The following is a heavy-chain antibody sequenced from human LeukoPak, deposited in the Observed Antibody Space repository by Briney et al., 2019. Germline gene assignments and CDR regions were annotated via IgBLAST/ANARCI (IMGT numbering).Heavy chain of an antibody. Sequence: GGSLRLSCAGSGFPFSSYGMAWVRQAPGKGLEWVSSVSGSGTSTYYADSVRGRCTISRDNDKNTLDLQMNSLRAEDTALYYCARDRSLYYYDGSGYYGYWGQGILVTVSS. J-gene: IGHJ4*02. CDR2: VSGSGTST. CDR3: ARDRSLYYYDGSGYYGY. D-gene: IGHD3-22*01. CDR1: GFPFSSYG. V-gene: IGHV3-23*01.